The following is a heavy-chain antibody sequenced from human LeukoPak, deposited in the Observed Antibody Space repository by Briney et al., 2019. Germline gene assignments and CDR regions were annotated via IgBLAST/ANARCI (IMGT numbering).Heavy chain of an antibody. D-gene: IGHD5-24*01. V-gene: IGHV3-33*01. CDR2: KWSATINE. Sequence: RGSLRLSCEAPGDTFSHYGTHWGREAPGERLEWVSVKWSATINEYYADSVKGGFRISRDNFKKTVTPQMNKLRAQNTAVSYCARDAKSVIGYSNSFEHWGQGSLVTVSS. J-gene: IGHJ5*02. CDR3: ARDAKSVIGYSNSFEH. CDR1: GDTFSHYG.